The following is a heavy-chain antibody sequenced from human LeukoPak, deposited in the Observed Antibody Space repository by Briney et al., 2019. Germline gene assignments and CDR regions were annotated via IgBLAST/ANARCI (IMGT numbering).Heavy chain of an antibody. D-gene: IGHD2-15*01. CDR1: GYSFTSYW. J-gene: IGHJ4*02. V-gene: IGHV5-51*01. Sequence: GESLKISCKGSGYSFTSYWIGWVRQMPGKGLEWMGIIYPGDSDTRYSPSFQGQVTISADKSISTAYLQWSSLRASDTAMYYCARLKYCSGGSCYPASIFDYWGQGTLVTVSS. CDR3: ARLKYCSGGSCYPASIFDY. CDR2: IYPGDSDT.